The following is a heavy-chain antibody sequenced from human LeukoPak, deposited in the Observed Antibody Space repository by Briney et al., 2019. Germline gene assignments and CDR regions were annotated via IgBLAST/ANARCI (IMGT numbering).Heavy chain of an antibody. CDR2: ILPFSGTS. J-gene: IGHJ4*02. CDR3: ARASRGYGDYAVQFEY. CDR1: GGSFKTYA. V-gene: IGHV1-69*06. D-gene: IGHD4-17*01. Sequence: SVKVSCTASGGSFKTYAVIWVRQAPGQGLEWVGRILPFSGTSNYAQKFQDRVTLTADMSTSTVYMELSSLRSDDTAVYYCARASRGYGDYAVQFEYRGQGTVVTVSS.